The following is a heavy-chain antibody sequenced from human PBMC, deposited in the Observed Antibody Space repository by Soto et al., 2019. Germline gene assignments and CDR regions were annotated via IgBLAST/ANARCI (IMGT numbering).Heavy chain of an antibody. J-gene: IGHJ6*02. CDR1: GYSFTNYW. Sequence: PVASLKISCEGSGYSFTNYWICWVRQMPGKGLEWMGIIYPGDSDTRYSPSFQGQVTISADKSISTAYLQWSSLKASDTAMYYCARQSPHCSSTSCYTRYYYYYGMDVWGQGTTVTVSS. D-gene: IGHD2-2*02. CDR2: IYPGDSDT. V-gene: IGHV5-51*01. CDR3: ARQSPHCSSTSCYTRYYYYYGMDV.